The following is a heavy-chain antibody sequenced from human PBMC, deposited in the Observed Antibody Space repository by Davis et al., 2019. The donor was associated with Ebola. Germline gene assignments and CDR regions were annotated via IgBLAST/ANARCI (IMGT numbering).Heavy chain of an antibody. Sequence: PSETLSLTCTVSGGSISSGDYYWSWIRQPPGKGLEWIGYIYYSGSTYYNPSLKSRVTISVDTSKNQFSLKLSSVTAADTAVYYCARLSYYDSSGYGMDVWGKGTTVTVSS. D-gene: IGHD3-22*01. CDR1: GGSISSGDYY. J-gene: IGHJ6*04. CDR2: IYYSGST. CDR3: ARLSYYDSSGYGMDV. V-gene: IGHV4-30-4*01.